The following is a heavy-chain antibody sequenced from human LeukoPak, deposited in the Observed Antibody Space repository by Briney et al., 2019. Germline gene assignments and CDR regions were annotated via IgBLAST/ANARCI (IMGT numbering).Heavy chain of an antibody. CDR3: AKDWYSGSYGLYFDY. CDR1: GFTFSSYA. CDR2: ISGSGGST. J-gene: IGHJ4*02. Sequence: GGSLRLSCAASGFTFSSYAMSWVRQAPGKGLEWVSAISGSGGSTYYADSVKGRFTISRDNSKNTLYLQMNSLRAEDTAVYYCAKDWYSGSYGLYFDYWGQGTLVTVSS. V-gene: IGHV3-23*01. D-gene: IGHD1-26*01.